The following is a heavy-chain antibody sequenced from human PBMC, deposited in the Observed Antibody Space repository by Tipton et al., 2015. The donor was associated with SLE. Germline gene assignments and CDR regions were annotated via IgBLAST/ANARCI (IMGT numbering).Heavy chain of an antibody. CDR1: GGTFASYA. J-gene: IGHJ3*02. V-gene: IGHV1-69*05. D-gene: IGHD6-6*01. Sequence: QSGAEVKKPGSSVKVSCKASGGTFASYAISWVRQAPGQGLELMGGIIPIFGTANYAQRFQGRVTITTDESTSIAFMELSSLRSEDTAVYYCATTPFVAARAWAFDIWGQGTMVTVSS. CDR3: ATTPFVAARAWAFDI. CDR2: IIPIFGTA.